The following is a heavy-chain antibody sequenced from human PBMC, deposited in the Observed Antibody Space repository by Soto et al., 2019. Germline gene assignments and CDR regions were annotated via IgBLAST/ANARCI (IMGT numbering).Heavy chain of an antibody. CDR1: GFTFSNYA. CDR2: ITGSGDVS. V-gene: IGHV3-23*01. Sequence: VQLLQSGGGLIQPGGSLRLSCTTSGFTFSNYAMSWVRQAPGKGLEGVSVITGSGDVSYVTDRFKGRFTVSRDNSKNPLFLEMSSLRADATAVYFCAKAQEASGNVNSYLDYWGQGIRVTVSP. J-gene: IGHJ4*02. D-gene: IGHD2-15*01. CDR3: AKAQEASGNVNSYLDY.